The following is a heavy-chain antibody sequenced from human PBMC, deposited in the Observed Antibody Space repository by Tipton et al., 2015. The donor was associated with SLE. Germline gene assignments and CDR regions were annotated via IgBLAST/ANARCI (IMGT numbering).Heavy chain of an antibody. J-gene: IGHJ6*03. CDR2: IYYSGST. Sequence: GLVKPSDTLSLTCTVSGGSISTSSDYWAWIRQPPGKGLEWIGYIYYSGSTNYNPSLKSRVTMSVDTSKNQFSLKLSSVTAADAAVYFCARGPLLTDYPTPNYYYYYYMDVWGKGTTVTVSS. CDR3: ARGPLLTDYPTPNYYYYYYMDV. D-gene: IGHD3-9*01. V-gene: IGHV4-61*01. CDR1: GGSISTSSDY.